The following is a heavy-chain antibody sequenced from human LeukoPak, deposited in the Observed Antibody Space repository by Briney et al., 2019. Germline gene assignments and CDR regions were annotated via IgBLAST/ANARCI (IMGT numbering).Heavy chain of an antibody. V-gene: IGHV4-59*12. J-gene: IGHJ4*02. CDR1: GGSISSYY. CDR3: ARVGDGGHLNY. CDR2: IYYSGST. Sequence: SETLSLTCTVSGGSISSYYWSWIRQPPGKGLEWIGYIYYSGSTNYNPSLKSRVTISVDTSKNQFSLWLSSVTAADTAVYFCARVGDGGHLNYWGQGTLVTVSS. D-gene: IGHD2-15*01.